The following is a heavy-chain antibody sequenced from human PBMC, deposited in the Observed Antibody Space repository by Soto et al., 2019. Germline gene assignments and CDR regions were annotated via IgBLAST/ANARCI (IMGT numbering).Heavy chain of an antibody. CDR2: IYYSGST. V-gene: IGHV4-39*01. J-gene: IGHJ4*02. CDR3: ARHGGGTYYDFWSGPKAVGY. CDR1: GGSISSSSYY. D-gene: IGHD3-3*01. Sequence: SETLSLTCTVSGGSISSSSYYWGWIRQPPGKGLEWIGSIYYSGSTYYNPSLKSRVTISVDTSKNQFSLKLSSVTAADTAVYYCARHGGGTYYDFWSGPKAVGYWGQGTRVTVAS.